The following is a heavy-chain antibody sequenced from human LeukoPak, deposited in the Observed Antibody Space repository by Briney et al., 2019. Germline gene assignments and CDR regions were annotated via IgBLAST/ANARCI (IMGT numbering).Heavy chain of an antibody. CDR2: ISSSSSYI. CDR3: ARESPACGEDCYFDY. CDR1: GFTFSSYS. V-gene: IGHV3-21*01. J-gene: IGHJ4*02. D-gene: IGHD2-21*02. Sequence: PGGSLRLSCAASGFTFSSYSMNWVRQAPGEGLEWVSSISSSSSYIYYADSVKGRFTISRDNSKNTLYLQMNSLRTDDTAVYYCARESPACGEDCYFDYWGQGTLVTVSS.